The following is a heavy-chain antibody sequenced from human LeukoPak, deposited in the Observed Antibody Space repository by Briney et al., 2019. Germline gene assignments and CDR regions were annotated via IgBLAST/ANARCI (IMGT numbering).Heavy chain of an antibody. CDR2: IYYSGST. J-gene: IGHJ5*02. CDR3: ARLIPYDSSGYPLNWFDP. Sequence: SETLSHTCTVSGGSISSSSYYWGWVRQPPGKGLEWIGTIYYSGSTYYNPSLKSRVTISVDTSKNQFSLKLSSVTAADTAVYYCARLIPYDSSGYPLNWFDPWGQGTLVTVSS. D-gene: IGHD3-22*01. V-gene: IGHV4-39*01. CDR1: GGSISSSSYY.